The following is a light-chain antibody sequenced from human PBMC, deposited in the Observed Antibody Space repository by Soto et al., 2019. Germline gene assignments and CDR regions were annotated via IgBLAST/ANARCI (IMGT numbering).Light chain of an antibody. Sequence: QSALTQPASVSGSPGQSITISCTGTSSDVGGYNYVSWYQQHPGKAPKLMIYEVSKRPSGVPDRFSGSKSDNTASLTVSGLQAEDEADYYCSSYAGSNIVFGGGTKLTVL. CDR1: SSDVGGYNY. V-gene: IGLV2-8*01. CDR2: EVS. CDR3: SSYAGSNIV. J-gene: IGLJ2*01.